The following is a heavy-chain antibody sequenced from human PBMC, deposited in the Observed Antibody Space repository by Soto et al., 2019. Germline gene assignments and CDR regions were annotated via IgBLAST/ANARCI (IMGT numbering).Heavy chain of an antibody. J-gene: IGHJ6*02. D-gene: IGHD6-13*01. Sequence: GGSLRLSCVDFGFTFSNYWMHWVRQAPGKGLVWVSRIDSDGSSTTYADSVKGRFTISRDNAKNTLYLQMNSLRAEDTAVYYCARDPSSRLSYYYGMDVWGQGTTVTVSS. V-gene: IGHV3-74*01. CDR2: IDSDGSST. CDR1: GFTFSNYW. CDR3: ARDPSSRLSYYYGMDV.